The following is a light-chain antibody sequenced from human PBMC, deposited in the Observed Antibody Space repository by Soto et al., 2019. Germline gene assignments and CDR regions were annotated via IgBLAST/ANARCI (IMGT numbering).Light chain of an antibody. J-gene: IGKJ1*01. CDR3: QQYGSSPPWT. V-gene: IGKV1-5*01. CDR1: QSLSRW. Sequence: DIQMTQSPSALSASVGDRVTIPCRASQSLSRWLAWYQQKPGKAPKLLINDVSSLESGVPSRFSGSGSGTEFTLTISRLEPEDFAVYYCQQYGSSPPWTFGQGTKVDIK. CDR2: DVS.